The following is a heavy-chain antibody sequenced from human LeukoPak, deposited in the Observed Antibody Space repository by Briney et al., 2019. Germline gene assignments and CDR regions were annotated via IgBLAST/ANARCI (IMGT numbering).Heavy chain of an antibody. CDR2: ISSSGSTI. J-gene: IGHJ6*02. V-gene: IGHV3-48*03. Sequence: GGSLRLSCAASGFTFSSYEMNWVRQAPGKGLEWVSYISSSGSTIYYADSVKGRFSISRDNAKNSLYLQMNSLRAEDTAVYYCARDGRDYDILTGYYSYGMDVWGQGTTVTVSS. CDR1: GFTFSSYE. D-gene: IGHD3-9*01. CDR3: ARDGRDYDILTGYYSYGMDV.